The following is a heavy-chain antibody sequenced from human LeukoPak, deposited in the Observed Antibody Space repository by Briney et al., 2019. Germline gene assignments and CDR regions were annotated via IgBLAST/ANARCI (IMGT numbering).Heavy chain of an antibody. CDR2: ISAYNGNT. D-gene: IGHD3-3*01. CDR3: AWSRYYVPFYYMDV. CDR1: GYTLTSYG. V-gene: IGHV1-18*01. Sequence: GASVKVSCKASGYTLTSYGISWVRQAPGQGLEWMGWISAYNGNTNYAQKLQGRVTMTTDTSTSTAYMELRSLRSDDTAVYCCAWSRYYVPFYYMDVWGKGTTVTVSS. J-gene: IGHJ6*03.